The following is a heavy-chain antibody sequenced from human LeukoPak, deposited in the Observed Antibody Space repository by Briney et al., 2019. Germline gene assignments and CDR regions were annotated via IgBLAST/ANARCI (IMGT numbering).Heavy chain of an antibody. CDR1: GSAFSAYA. CDR3: AREEYYYDSSGYYFFDY. Sequence: ALVKVSCKASGSAFSAYAISWVRQAPGKGREWMGRIIPIFGIANYAQKFQGRVTITADKSTSTACMELSSLRSEDTAVYYCAREEYYYDSSGYYFFDYWGQGTLVTVSS. CDR2: IIPIFGIA. D-gene: IGHD3-22*01. J-gene: IGHJ4*02. V-gene: IGHV1-69*04.